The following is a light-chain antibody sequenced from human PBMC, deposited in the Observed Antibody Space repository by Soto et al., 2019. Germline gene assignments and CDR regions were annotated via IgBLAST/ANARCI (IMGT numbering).Light chain of an antibody. CDR3: CSYAGSSTVV. CDR1: SSDVGSYNL. Sequence: QSVLTQPASVSGSPGQSITISCTGTSSDVGSYNLVSWYQQHPGKAPKLMIYEVRKRPSGVSNRFSGSKSGNTASLTISGLQAEEEADYYCCSYAGSSTVVFGGGTKVTVL. J-gene: IGLJ2*01. CDR2: EVR. V-gene: IGLV2-23*02.